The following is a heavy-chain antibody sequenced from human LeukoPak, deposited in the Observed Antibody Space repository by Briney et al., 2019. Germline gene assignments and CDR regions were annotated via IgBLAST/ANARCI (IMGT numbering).Heavy chain of an antibody. D-gene: IGHD2-15*01. CDR2: IIPILGIA. J-gene: IGHJ5*02. CDR3: ARDLMVAARHNWFDP. Sequence: SVKVSCKASGGTFSSYTISWVRQAPGEGLEWMGRIIPILGIANYAQKFQGRVTITADKSTSTAYMELSSLRSEDTAVYYCARDLMVAARHNWFDPWGQGTLVTVSS. CDR1: GGTFSSYT. V-gene: IGHV1-69*04.